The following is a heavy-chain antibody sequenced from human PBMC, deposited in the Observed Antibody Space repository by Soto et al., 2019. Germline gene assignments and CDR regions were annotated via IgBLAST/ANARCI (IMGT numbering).Heavy chain of an antibody. CDR2: ISGSGGST. CDR3: AKNGCGGDCYSSVAGNWFDP. J-gene: IGHJ5*02. D-gene: IGHD2-21*02. V-gene: IGHV3-23*01. Sequence: EVQLLESGGGLVQPAGSLRLSCVASGFTFSGNVMSWVRQAPGKGLEWISIISGSGGSTYYADSVKGRCTISRDNSNNTLYLQMHSLTAADTAVYYCAKNGCGGDCYSSVAGNWFDPWGQGTLVTVAS. CDR1: GFTFSGNV.